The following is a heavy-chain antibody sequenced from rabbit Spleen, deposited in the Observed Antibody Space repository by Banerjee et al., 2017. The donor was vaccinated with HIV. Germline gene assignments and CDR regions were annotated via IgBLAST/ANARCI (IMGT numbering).Heavy chain of an antibody. CDR1: GFDFSSYY. CDR3: ARDTSSSFSSYGMDL. CDR2: IDAGSSGFT. V-gene: IGHV1S40*01. Sequence: QSLEESGGGLVQPGGSLTLSCKASGFDFSSYYMSWVRQAPGKGLEWIACIDAGSSGFTYFATWAKGRFTISRTSSTTVTLQMTRLTAADTATYFCARDTSSSFSSYGMDLWGQGTLVTVS. D-gene: IGHD1-1*01. J-gene: IGHJ6*01.